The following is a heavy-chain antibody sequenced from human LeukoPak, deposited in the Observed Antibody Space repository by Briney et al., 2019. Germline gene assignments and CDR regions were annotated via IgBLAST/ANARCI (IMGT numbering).Heavy chain of an antibody. D-gene: IGHD3-10*01. CDR1: GFTVSSNY. CDR3: GRVGGRSVSAKGDAFDI. J-gene: IGHJ3*02. Sequence: PGGSLRLSCAASGFTVSSNYMSWVRQAPGKGLEWVSGISGSGDRTYYADSVKGRFTISRDNARDSMYLQMNSLRAEDTAMYYCGRVGGRSVSAKGDAFDIWGQGTMVTVSS. V-gene: IGHV3-53*01. CDR2: SGSGDRT.